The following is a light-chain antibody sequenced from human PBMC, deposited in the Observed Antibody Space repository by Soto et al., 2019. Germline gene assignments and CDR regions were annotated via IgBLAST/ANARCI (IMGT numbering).Light chain of an antibody. Sequence: EIVMTQSPATLSVSPGERVTLSCRASQSVTSNLAWYQQKPGQAPRLLIYGVSTRAAGIPTRFSGSGSGTEFTLTISSLQSEDVAVYYCQQYNNWPPVYTFGQGTKLDIK. CDR1: QSVTSN. J-gene: IGKJ2*01. V-gene: IGKV3-15*01. CDR3: QQYNNWPPVYT. CDR2: GVS.